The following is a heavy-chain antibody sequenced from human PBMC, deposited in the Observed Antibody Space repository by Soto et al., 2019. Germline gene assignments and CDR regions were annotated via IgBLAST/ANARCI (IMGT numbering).Heavy chain of an antibody. CDR1: GDTFGSDS. V-gene: IGHV1-69*10. J-gene: IGHJ5*02. Sequence: SVKVSCKASGDTFGSDSINWVRQAPGQGLEWMGGIIPMLEKPNYAQTLQDRLTITADESAKTAYMELRNLRSEDTAVYFCARLRRGAFDPWGQGTPVTSPQ. CDR2: IIPMLEKP. CDR3: ARLRRGAFDP.